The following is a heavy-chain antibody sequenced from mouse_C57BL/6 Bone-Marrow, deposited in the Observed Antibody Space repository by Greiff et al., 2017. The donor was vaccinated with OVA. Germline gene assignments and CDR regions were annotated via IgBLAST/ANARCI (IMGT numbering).Heavy chain of an antibody. J-gene: IGHJ4*01. V-gene: IGHV1-62-2*01. CDR3: ARHEGRDYYGYYAMDY. CDR1: GYTFTEYT. Sequence: VQLQQSGAELVQPGASVKLSCKASGYTFTEYTIHWVKQRSGQGLEWIGWFYPGSGSIKYNEKFKDKAPLTADKSSSTVYMELSRLTSEDSAVYFCARHEGRDYYGYYAMDYWGQGTSVTVSS. D-gene: IGHD1-1*01. CDR2: FYPGSGSI.